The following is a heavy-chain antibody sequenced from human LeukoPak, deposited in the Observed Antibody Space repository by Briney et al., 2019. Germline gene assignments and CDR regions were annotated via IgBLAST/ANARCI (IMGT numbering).Heavy chain of an antibody. Sequence: GASVKVSCKASGYIFTNYGITWVRQAPGQGLEWMGWISAYKGNTKYPQKFQGRVTLTTDTSTSTAYMELRSLRSDDTAVYYCARDPGSFLSSSGWLNWFDPWGQGTLVTVSS. V-gene: IGHV1-18*01. CDR2: ISAYKGNT. CDR3: ARDPGSFLSSSGWLNWFDP. J-gene: IGHJ5*02. D-gene: IGHD6-19*01. CDR1: GYIFTNYG.